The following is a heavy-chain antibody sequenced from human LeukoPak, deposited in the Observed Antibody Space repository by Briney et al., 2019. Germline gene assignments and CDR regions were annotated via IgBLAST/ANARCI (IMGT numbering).Heavy chain of an antibody. V-gene: IGHV4-34*01. CDR3: ARRQWDYYDSSGYYRY. J-gene: IGHJ4*02. D-gene: IGHD3-22*01. Sequence: SETLSLTCAVYGGSFSGYYWSWIRQPPGKGLEWIGEINHSGSTNYNPSLKSRVTISVDTSKNQFSLKLSSVTAADTAVYYCARRQWDYYDSSGYYRYWGQGTLVTVSS. CDR1: GGSFSGYY. CDR2: INHSGST.